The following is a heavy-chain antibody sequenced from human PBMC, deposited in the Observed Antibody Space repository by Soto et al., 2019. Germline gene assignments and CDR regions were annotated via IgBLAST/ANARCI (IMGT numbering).Heavy chain of an antibody. CDR3: AKGSTAMVSWFDP. CDR2: ISYDGSNK. Sequence: QVQLVESGGGVVQPGRSLRLSCAASGFTFSSYGMHWVRQAPGKGLEGVAVISYDGSNKYYADSVKGRFTISRDNSKDTLYLQMNSLRAEDTAVYYCAKGSTAMVSWFDPWGQGTLVTVSS. J-gene: IGHJ5*02. CDR1: GFTFSSYG. V-gene: IGHV3-30*18. D-gene: IGHD5-18*01.